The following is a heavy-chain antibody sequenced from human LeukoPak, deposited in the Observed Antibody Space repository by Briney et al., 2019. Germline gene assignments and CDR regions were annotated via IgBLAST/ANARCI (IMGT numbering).Heavy chain of an antibody. CDR1: GFTFSSYS. J-gene: IGHJ5*02. Sequence: GGSLRLSCAASGFTFSSYSMNWVRQAPGKGLEWVSSISSSSSYIYYADSVKGRFTISRDNAKNSLYLQMNSLRAEDTGVCYCARDLRGPNELVLFRSALTGFVTCGEGALLSVSS. CDR3: ARDLRGPNELVLFRSALTGFVT. V-gene: IGHV3-21*01. CDR2: ISSSSSYI. D-gene: IGHD3-3*01.